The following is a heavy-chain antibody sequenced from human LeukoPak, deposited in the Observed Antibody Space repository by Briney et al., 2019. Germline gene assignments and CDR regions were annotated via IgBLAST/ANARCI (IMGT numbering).Heavy chain of an antibody. Sequence: PSETLSLTCTVSGGSISSYYWSWIRQPAGKGLEWIGRIYTSGSTNYNPSLKSRVTMSVDTSKNQFSLKLSSVTAADTAVYYCARDSGSGSGSYYYYYYMDVWGKGTTVTISS. CDR2: IYTSGST. CDR3: ARDSGSGSGSYYYYYYMDV. CDR1: GGSISSYY. V-gene: IGHV4-4*07. D-gene: IGHD3-10*01. J-gene: IGHJ6*03.